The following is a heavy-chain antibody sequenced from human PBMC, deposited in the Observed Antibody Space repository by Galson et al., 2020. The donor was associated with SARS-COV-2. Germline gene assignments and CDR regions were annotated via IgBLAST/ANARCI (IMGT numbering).Heavy chain of an antibody. CDR3: ARRSHCTSTTCAPH. CDR1: GGSFSDRDHY. CDR2: FYPGGTT. V-gene: IGHV4-39*07. J-gene: IGHJ4*02. D-gene: IGHD2-2*01. Sequence: SETLSLTCTVSGGSFSDRDHYWPSIRQPPGQGLEWIGSFYPGGTTYYNSSLKGRVTISVDTSKNQFSLKLSSVTAADTAVYYCARRSHCTSTTCAPHWGQGTLVTVSS.